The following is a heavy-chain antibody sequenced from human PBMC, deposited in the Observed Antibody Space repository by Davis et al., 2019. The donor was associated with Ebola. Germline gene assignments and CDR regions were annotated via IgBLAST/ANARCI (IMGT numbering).Heavy chain of an antibody. D-gene: IGHD3-22*01. V-gene: IGHV1-69*04. CDR2: IIPILGIA. CDR3: AGSYYYDSSGYYDYYYYGMDV. J-gene: IGHJ6*02. Sequence: SVKVSCKASGGTFSSYAISWVRQAPGQGLEWMGRIIPILGIANYAQKFQRRVTITADKSTSTAYMELSSLRSEDTAVYYCAGSYYYDSSGYYDYYYYGMDVWGQGTTVTVSS. CDR1: GGTFSSYA.